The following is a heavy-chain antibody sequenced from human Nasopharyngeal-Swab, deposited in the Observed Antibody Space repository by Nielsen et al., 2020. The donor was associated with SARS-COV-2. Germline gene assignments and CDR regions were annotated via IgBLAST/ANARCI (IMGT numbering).Heavy chain of an antibody. V-gene: IGHV4-38-2*01. CDR2: IYHSGST. CDR3: ARRSGYSYGYALDN. Sequence: WIRQPPGKGLEWIASIYHSGSTYYNPSLRSRVTILVETSKNQFSLKLYSVTAADTAIYYCARRSGYSYGYALDNWGPGTLVTVSS. D-gene: IGHD5-18*01. J-gene: IGHJ4*02.